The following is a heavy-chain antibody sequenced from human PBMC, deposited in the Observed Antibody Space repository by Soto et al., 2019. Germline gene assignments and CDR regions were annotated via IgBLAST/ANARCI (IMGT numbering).Heavy chain of an antibody. J-gene: IGHJ6*02. CDR1: GYTFTGYY. V-gene: IGHV1-2*02. Sequence: WASVKVACKASGYTFTGYYMHWVRQAPGQGLEWMGWINPNSGGTNYAQKFQGRVTMTRDTSISTAYMELSRLRSDDTAVYYCARDWGSSWLNYYYSGMDVWGQGTTVTVSS. CDR2: INPNSGGT. D-gene: IGHD6-13*01. CDR3: ARDWGSSWLNYYYSGMDV.